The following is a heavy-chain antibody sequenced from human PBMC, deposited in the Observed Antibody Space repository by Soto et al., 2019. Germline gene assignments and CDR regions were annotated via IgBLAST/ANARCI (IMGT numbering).Heavy chain of an antibody. V-gene: IGHV5-10-1*03. D-gene: IGHD1-1*01. Sequence: EVQLVQAGAEVKKPGESLRISCKGSGYTFRRYFITWVRQMPGKGLEWLGRIDPGDSSTNYSPSFQGHVTISVDRAISTAYLQWSSVTASDTAMYYCARHFVREGYNYPAQYGMDVLGQGTTVTVSS. CDR3: ARHFVREGYNYPAQYGMDV. CDR2: IDPGDSST. CDR1: GYTFRRYF. J-gene: IGHJ6*02.